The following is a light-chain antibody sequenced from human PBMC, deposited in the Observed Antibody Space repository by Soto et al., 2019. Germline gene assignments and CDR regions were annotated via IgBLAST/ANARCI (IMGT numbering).Light chain of an antibody. J-gene: IGKJ4*01. CDR2: ASS. V-gene: IGKV3-15*01. Sequence: EIVLTQSPATLSVSPGERATISCRASQSVGSNFAWYQQKPGQAPRLLIFASSTRATGVPARFSGSGSGTEFTLTISSLQSEDFAVYYCQQYGDWPLTFGGGAKVEIE. CDR3: QQYGDWPLT. CDR1: QSVGSN.